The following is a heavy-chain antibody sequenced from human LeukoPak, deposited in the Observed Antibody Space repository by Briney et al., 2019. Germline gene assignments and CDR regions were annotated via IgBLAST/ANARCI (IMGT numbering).Heavy chain of an antibody. CDR3: ARGRGITIFGVVISYWFDP. V-gene: IGHV4-34*01. J-gene: IGHJ5*02. CDR1: GGSFSGYY. D-gene: IGHD3-3*01. CDR2: INHSGST. Sequence: SETLSLTCAVYGGSFSGYYWSWIRQPPGRGLEWIGEINHSGSTNYNPSLKSRVTISVDTSKNQFSLKLSSVNAADTAVYYCARGRGITIFGVVISYWFDPWGQGTLVTVSS.